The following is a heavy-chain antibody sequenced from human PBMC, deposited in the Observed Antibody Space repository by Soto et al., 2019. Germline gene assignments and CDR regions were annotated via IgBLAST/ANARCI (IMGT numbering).Heavy chain of an antibody. J-gene: IGHJ4*01. V-gene: IGHV4-61*03. CDR1: GGSVSSGSFY. Sequence: PSETLSLTCTVSGGSVSSGSFYWSWIRQPPGKGLEWIGYNYYSGGTNYNPSLKNRVTISKDTSANHFSLNMSSVTAADTAIYYCARDQGYYDSSGYFDYWGHGTLVTVSS. D-gene: IGHD3-22*01. CDR3: ARDQGYYDSSGYFDY. CDR2: NYYSGGT.